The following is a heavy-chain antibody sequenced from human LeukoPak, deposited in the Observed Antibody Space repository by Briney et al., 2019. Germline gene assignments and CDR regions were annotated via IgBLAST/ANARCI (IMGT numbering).Heavy chain of an antibody. CDR1: GFTFSNYA. V-gene: IGHV3-23*01. CDR2: ILSGGTT. J-gene: IGHJ4*02. Sequence: QTGGSLRLSCAASGFTFSNYAMNWVRQAPGKGLEWVSVILSGGTTYYADSVKGRFTISRDNSKNTLYLQMNSLRAEDTAVYYCAKDFDNWNFRGYFDYWGQGTLVTVSS. D-gene: IGHD1-7*01. CDR3: AKDFDNWNFRGYFDY.